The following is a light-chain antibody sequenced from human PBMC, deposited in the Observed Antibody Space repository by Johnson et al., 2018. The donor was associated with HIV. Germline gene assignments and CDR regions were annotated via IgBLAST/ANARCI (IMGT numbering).Light chain of an antibody. J-gene: IGLJ1*01. CDR1: SSNIGNNY. CDR2: DNN. CDR3: GTWDGSLSGYV. V-gene: IGLV1-51*01. Sequence: QSVLTQPPSVSAAPGQKVTISCSGSSSNIGNNYVSWYQQLPGTAPKLLIYDNNKRPSGIPDRFSGSKSGTSATLGITGLQTGDEADYYCGTWDGSLSGYVSGTGTKATVL.